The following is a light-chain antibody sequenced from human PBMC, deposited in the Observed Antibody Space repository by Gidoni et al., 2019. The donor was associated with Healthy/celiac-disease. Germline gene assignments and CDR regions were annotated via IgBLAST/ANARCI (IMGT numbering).Light chain of an antibody. J-gene: IGKJ3*01. CDR3: QQRSNWIT. Sequence: EIVLTQSPATLSLSPGERATLSCRASQSVSSYLAWYQQKPGQAPRLLIYDASNRATGIPARCSGSGSGTDFTRTISSREPEEFAVYYCQQRSNWITFGPGTKVDIK. CDR1: QSVSSY. CDR2: DAS. V-gene: IGKV3-11*01.